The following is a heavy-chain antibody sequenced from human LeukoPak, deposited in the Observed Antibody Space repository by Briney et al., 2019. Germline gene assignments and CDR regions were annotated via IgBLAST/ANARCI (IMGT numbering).Heavy chain of an antibody. J-gene: IGHJ4*02. D-gene: IGHD3-3*01. CDR2: ISAYNGNT. V-gene: IGHV1-18*01. CDR3: ARVPSITIFGVVILAAPESDY. Sequence: GASVKVSCKASGYTFTSYGISWMRQAPGQGLEWMGWISAYNGNTNYAQKLQGRVTMTTDTSTSTAYMELRSLRSDDTAVYYCARVPSITIFGVVILAAPESDYWGQGTLVTVSS. CDR1: GYTFTSYG.